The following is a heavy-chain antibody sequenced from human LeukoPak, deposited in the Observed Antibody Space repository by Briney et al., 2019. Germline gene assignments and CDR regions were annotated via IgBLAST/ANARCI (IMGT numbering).Heavy chain of an antibody. D-gene: IGHD4-17*01. J-gene: IGHJ6*02. V-gene: IGHV3-23*01. CDR1: GFTFSSYA. Sequence: GGSLRLSCAASGFTFSSYAMSWVRQAPGKGLEWVSAISGSGGSTYYADSVKGRFTISRDNSKSTLYLQMNSLRAEDTAVYYCAKDLDYGDHPIPYYYYYYGMDVWGQGTTVTASS. CDR2: ISGSGGST. CDR3: AKDLDYGDHPIPYYYYYYGMDV.